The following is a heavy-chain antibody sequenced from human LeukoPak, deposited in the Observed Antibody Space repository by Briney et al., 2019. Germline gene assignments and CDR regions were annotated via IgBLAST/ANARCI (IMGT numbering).Heavy chain of an antibody. J-gene: IGHJ5*02. D-gene: IGHD3-10*01. V-gene: IGHV1-2*02. Sequence: ASVKVSCKASGYTFTDSYIHWVRQAPGQGLEWMGWMNPNTGGTSHAQRFQGRVTMTRDTSITTAYMELSRLRYDDTAVYYCATSMVRGVRRFDPWGQGTLVTVSS. CDR3: ATSMVRGVRRFDP. CDR2: MNPNTGGT. CDR1: GYTFTDSY.